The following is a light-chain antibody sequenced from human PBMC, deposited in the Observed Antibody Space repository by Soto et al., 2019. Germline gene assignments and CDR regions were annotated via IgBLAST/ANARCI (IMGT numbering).Light chain of an antibody. V-gene: IGKV3-20*01. CDR1: QSVSSSY. Sequence: EIVLTQSPGTLSLSPGERATLSCRASQSVSSSYLAWYQQKPGQAPRLLIYGASSRATGIPDRFSCSGSGTDFTLTISRLEPEDFAVYYCQQYGSSLRTFSQGTKVEIK. CDR3: QQYGSSLRT. CDR2: GAS. J-gene: IGKJ1*01.